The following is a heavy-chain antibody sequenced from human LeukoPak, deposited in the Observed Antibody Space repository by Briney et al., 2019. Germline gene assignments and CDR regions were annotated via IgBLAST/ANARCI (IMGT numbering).Heavy chain of an antibody. J-gene: IGHJ4*02. CDR1: GFTFSSYA. D-gene: IGHD6-19*01. CDR3: AKGLGSGWAYYFDY. Sequence: GGSLRLSCAASGFTFSSYAMSWVRQAPGKGLEWVSAISGSGGSTYYADSVKGRFTISRDNAKNSLYLQMNSLRAEDMALYYCAKGLGSGWAYYFDYWGQGTLVTVSS. CDR2: ISGSGGST. V-gene: IGHV3-23*01.